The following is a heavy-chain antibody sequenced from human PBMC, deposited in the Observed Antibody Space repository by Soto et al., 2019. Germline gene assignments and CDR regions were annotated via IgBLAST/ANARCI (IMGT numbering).Heavy chain of an antibody. CDR3: ARSYCGDDCALDY. D-gene: IGHD2-21*02. CDR1: GFTFSSYV. V-gene: IGHV3-30-3*01. Sequence: QVQLVESGGDVVQPGRSLRLSCAASGFTFSSYVIHWVRQAPGKGLEWVVVISKDGGSKQYADSVQGRFTISRDNSKNTVHLQMDRLRAEDTAVYYCARSYCGDDCALDYWGQGTLVTV. J-gene: IGHJ4*02. CDR2: ISKDGGSK.